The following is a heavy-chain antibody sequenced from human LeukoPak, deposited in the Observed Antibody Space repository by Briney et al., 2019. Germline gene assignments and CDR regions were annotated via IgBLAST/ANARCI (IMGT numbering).Heavy chain of an antibody. V-gene: IGHV3-30*03. CDR1: GFAFSSYG. J-gene: IGHJ4*02. CDR2: ISYDGSNK. CDR3: ARDSEVAVAGTADY. Sequence: GGSLRLSCAASGFAFSSYGMHWVRQAPGKGLEWVAVISYDGSNKYYADSVKGRFTISRDNSKNTLYLQMNSLRAEDTAVYYCARDSEVAVAGTADYWGQGTLVTVSS. D-gene: IGHD6-19*01.